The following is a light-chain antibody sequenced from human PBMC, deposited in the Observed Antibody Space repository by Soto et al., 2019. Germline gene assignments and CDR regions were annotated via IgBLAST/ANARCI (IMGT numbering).Light chain of an antibody. CDR3: EQYGSSPHSST. CDR2: GVS. V-gene: IGKV3-20*01. CDR1: QSVSSNY. J-gene: IGKJ5*01. Sequence: EILLTQSPGTLSLSPGERATLSCRASQSVSSNYFAWYQQKPGQAPRLLIYGVSSRPTGIPDRFSGSGSGKDFTLTISRLEPEDFAVYYCEQYGSSPHSSTFGQGTRLEIK.